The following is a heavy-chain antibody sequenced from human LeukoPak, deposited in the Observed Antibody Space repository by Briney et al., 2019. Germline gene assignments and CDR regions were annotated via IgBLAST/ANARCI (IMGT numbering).Heavy chain of an antibody. V-gene: IGHV6-1*01. CDR2: TYYRSKWYY. CDR1: GDSVSTNSAA. Sequence: SQTLSLTCAISGDSVSTNSAAWNWMRQSPSRGLEWLGRTYYRSKWYYDYAVSVKSRITINPDTSKNQFSLQLNSVTPEDTAVYYCAMESAGYFHWGQGTLVTVSS. J-gene: IGHJ4*02. CDR3: AMESAGYFH. D-gene: IGHD3-9*01.